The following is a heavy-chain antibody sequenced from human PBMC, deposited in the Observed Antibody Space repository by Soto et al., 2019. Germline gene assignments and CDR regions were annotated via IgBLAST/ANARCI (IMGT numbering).Heavy chain of an antibody. Sequence: QVQLVQSGAEVKKPGASVKVSCKASGYTFTSYGISWVRQAPGQGLEWMGWISAYNGNTNYAQKLQGRVTMTTDPSTSTAYMELRSLRSDDTAVYYCARELSYDSSGYYYVPPSAAFDIWGQGTMVTVSS. CDR1: GYTFTSYG. V-gene: IGHV1-18*04. CDR3: ARELSYDSSGYYYVPPSAAFDI. D-gene: IGHD3-22*01. CDR2: ISAYNGNT. J-gene: IGHJ3*02.